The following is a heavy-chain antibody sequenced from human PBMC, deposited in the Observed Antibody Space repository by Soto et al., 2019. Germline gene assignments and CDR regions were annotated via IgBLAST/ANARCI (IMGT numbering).Heavy chain of an antibody. CDR2: ISSSGSTI. CDR3: ARWVGPAATLYYFDY. J-gene: IGHJ4*02. CDR1: GFTFSSYE. V-gene: IGHV3-48*03. Sequence: EVQLVESGGGLVQPGGSLRLSCVVSGFTFSSYEMNWVRQAPGKGLEWVSYISSSGSTIHYADSVKGRFTISRANAKNSLYLQMNSLRAEDTGVYYCARWVGPAATLYYFDYWGQGTLVTVSS. D-gene: IGHD2-2*01.